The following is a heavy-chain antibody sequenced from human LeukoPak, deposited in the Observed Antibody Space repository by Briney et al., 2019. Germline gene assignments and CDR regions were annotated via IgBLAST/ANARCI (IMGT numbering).Heavy chain of an antibody. Sequence: GGSLRLSCAASGFTFSSYAMSWVRQAPGKGLEWVSAISGSGGSAYYADSVKGRFTISRDNSKNTLYLQMNSLRAEDTAVYYCAKPYYYDSSGYSSWGQGTLVTVSS. V-gene: IGHV3-23*01. CDR1: GFTFSSYA. CDR2: ISGSGGSA. CDR3: AKPYYYDSSGYSS. D-gene: IGHD3-22*01. J-gene: IGHJ4*02.